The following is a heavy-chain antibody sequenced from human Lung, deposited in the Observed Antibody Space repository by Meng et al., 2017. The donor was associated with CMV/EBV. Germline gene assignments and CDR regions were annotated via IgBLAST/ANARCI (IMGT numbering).Heavy chain of an antibody. D-gene: IGHD3-22*01. J-gene: IGHJ4*02. V-gene: IGHV1-3*01. CDR1: GYTLTSYA. CDR2: INAGNGNT. Sequence: GAEVKNPGASVKVSCKASGYTLTSYAMHWVRQAPGQRFEWMGWINAGNGNTKYSQRFQGRVTITRDTSASTAYMELSSLRSEDTTVYYCARAGYDSSGYYPQPFDYWGQGTLVTVSS. CDR3: ARAGYDSSGYYPQPFDY.